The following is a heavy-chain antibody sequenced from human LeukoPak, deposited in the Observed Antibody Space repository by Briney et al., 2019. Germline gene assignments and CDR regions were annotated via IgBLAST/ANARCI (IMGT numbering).Heavy chain of an antibody. CDR2: IHTSGST. D-gene: IGHD3-10*01. Sequence: PSEILSLTCTVSGGSISGYFWSWIRQPAGKGLEWIGRIHTSGSTNYNPSLKSRLTMSVDTSKNQFSLKLRSVTAADTAVYYCARGGSGISNAFDIWGQGTMVTVSS. J-gene: IGHJ3*02. V-gene: IGHV4-4*07. CDR3: ARGGSGISNAFDI. CDR1: GGSISGYF.